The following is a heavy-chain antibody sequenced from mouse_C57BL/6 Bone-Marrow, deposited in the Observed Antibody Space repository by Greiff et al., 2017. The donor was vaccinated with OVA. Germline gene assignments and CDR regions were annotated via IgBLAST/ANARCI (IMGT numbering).Heavy chain of an antibody. Sequence: EVKVVESGGGLVQPGRSLRLSCATSGFTFSDYYMEWVRQAPGKGLEWIAASRNNANDYTTDYSASVKGRFIVSRDTSQSILYRQMNALRAEDTAIYYCARSDGYYWFAYWGQGTLVTVSA. D-gene: IGHD2-3*01. CDR2: SRNNANDYTT. CDR1: GFTFSDYY. J-gene: IGHJ3*01. CDR3: ARSDGYYWFAY. V-gene: IGHV7-1*01.